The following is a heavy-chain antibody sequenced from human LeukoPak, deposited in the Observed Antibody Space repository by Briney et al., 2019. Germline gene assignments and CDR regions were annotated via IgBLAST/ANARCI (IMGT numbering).Heavy chain of an antibody. CDR3: ARTYPNSGSVDY. CDR2: IYHSGST. CDR1: GGSISSGGYS. V-gene: IGHV4-30-2*01. J-gene: IGHJ4*02. Sequence: PSQTLSLTCAVSGGSISSGGYSWSWIRQPPGTGLEWIGYIYHSGSTYYNPSLKSRVTISVDGSKNQFSVKLSSVTAADTAVYYCARTYPNSGSVDYWGQGTLVTVSS. D-gene: IGHD1-26*01.